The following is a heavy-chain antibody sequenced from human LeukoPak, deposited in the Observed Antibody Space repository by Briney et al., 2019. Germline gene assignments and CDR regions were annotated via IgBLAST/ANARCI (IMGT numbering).Heavy chain of an antibody. D-gene: IGHD2-2*01. Sequence: GASVKVSCKASGGTFSNYAISWVRQAPGQGLEWMGGIIPLFGTSDYAQKFQGRVTITADKSTSTAYMELSSLSSEDTAVYYCAGGRTDIVVVPATLRNYYFDYWGQGTLVTVSS. CDR1: GGTFSNYA. CDR3: AGGRTDIVVVPATLRNYYFDY. J-gene: IGHJ4*02. CDR2: IIPLFGTS. V-gene: IGHV1-69*06.